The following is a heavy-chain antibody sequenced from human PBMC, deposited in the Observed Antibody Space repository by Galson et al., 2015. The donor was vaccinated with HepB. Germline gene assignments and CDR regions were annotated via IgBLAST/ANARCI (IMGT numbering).Heavy chain of an antibody. V-gene: IGHV3-30*04. J-gene: IGHJ4*02. CDR3: ARDRVIVVVTYFDY. CDR2: ISYDGSNK. CDR1: GFTFSSYA. Sequence: SLRLSCAASGFTFSSYAMHWVRQAPGKGLEWVAVISYDGSNKYYADSVKGRFTISRDNSKNTLYLQMNSLRAEDTAVYYCARDRVIVVVTYFDYWGQGTLVTVSS. D-gene: IGHD3-22*01.